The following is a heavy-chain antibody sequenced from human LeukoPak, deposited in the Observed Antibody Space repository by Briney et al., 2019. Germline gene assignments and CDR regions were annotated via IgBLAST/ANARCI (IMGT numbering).Heavy chain of an antibody. CDR1: GFTLSSYA. CDR2: VDGGGGGT. CDR3: AKDRQSSSSSHFFDS. D-gene: IGHD6-6*01. J-gene: IGHJ4*02. Sequence: PGGSLRLSCAASGFTLSSYAMTWVRQAPGRGLEWVSSVDGGGGGTYYADSAKGRFTISRDNSKNTLYLQMNNLRAEDTAIYYCAKDRQSSSSSHFFDSWGQGTLVTVSS. V-gene: IGHV3-23*01.